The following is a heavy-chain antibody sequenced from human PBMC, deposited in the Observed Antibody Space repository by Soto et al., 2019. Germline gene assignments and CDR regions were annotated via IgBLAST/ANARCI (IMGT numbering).Heavy chain of an antibody. CDR3: ARDLPPSYDSSGYSVFDI. CDR2: IYSSGST. CDR1: GCSISSYY. J-gene: IGHJ3*02. Sequence: SETLSLTCSVSGCSISSYYWSWIRQSPGKGLEWIGYIYSSGSTNYNPSLKSRVTISVDTSKNQFSLKLSSVTAADTAVYYCARDLPPSYDSSGYSVFDIWGQGTMVT. V-gene: IGHV4-59*01. D-gene: IGHD3-22*01.